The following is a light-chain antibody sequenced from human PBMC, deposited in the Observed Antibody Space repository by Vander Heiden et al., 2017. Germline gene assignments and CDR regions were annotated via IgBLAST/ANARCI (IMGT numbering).Light chain of an antibody. J-gene: IGKJ1*01. Sequence: EIVLTQSPGTLSLSPGERATISCRASQSVSSSYLAWYQQKPGQAPRLLIYGASSRATGIPDRFSGSGSGTDFTLTISRLEPEDFAVYYCQQYGSSPWWTFGQGTKVEIK. CDR1: QSVSSSY. CDR3: QQYGSSPWWT. CDR2: GAS. V-gene: IGKV3-20*01.